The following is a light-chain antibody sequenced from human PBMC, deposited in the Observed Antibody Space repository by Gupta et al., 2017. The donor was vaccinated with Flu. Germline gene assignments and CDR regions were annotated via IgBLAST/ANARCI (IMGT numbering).Light chain of an antibody. V-gene: IGLV3-21*02. CDR1: NIGSKS. CDR2: DDS. Sequence: SYVLTPPPSASVAPGPTARITCGGNNIGSKSVHWYQQKPGQAPVLVVYDDSDRPSGIPERFSGSNSGNTATLTISRVEAGDEADDYCQVWVSSSDHVVFGGGTKLTVL. CDR3: QVWVSSSDHVV. J-gene: IGLJ2*01.